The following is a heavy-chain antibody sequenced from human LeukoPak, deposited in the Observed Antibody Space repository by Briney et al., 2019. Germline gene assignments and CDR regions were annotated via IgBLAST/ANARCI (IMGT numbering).Heavy chain of an antibody. Sequence: GGSLRLSCAASGFTFNNYGMHWVRQAAGKGLEWVAFIRYDGSKDYYADSVKGRFTISRDNSKNTLYLQMSSLRPDDTAVYYCAKVHGFYYIFQHWGQGTLVTVST. CDR1: GFTFNNYG. D-gene: IGHD3-10*01. V-gene: IGHV3-30*02. CDR3: AKVHGFYYIFQH. J-gene: IGHJ1*01. CDR2: IRYDGSKD.